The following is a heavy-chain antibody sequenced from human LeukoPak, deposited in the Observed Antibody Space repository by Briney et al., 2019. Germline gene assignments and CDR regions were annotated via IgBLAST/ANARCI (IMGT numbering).Heavy chain of an antibody. D-gene: IGHD2-2*01. CDR1: GFTFSSYA. J-gene: IGHJ6*02. V-gene: IGHV3-23*01. Sequence: GGSLRLSCAASGFTFSSYAMSWVRQAPGKGLQWVSAISGSGGSIYYADSVKGRFTISRDNSRNTLYMQMNSLRAEDTAVYHCARYCTSTSCYVRYGMDVWGQGTTVTVSS. CDR2: ISGSGGSI. CDR3: ARYCTSTSCYVRYGMDV.